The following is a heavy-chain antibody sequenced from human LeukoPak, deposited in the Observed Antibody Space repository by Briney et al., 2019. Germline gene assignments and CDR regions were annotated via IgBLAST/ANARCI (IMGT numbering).Heavy chain of an antibody. D-gene: IGHD1-26*01. Sequence: ASETLSLTCTVSGGSISSYYWSWIRQPPGKGLEWIGYIYYTGSTDYTPSLKSRVTISVDTSKNQFSLRLSSVTAADTAVYYCARHRETGIVGATGVFDYWGQGTLVIVSS. CDR2: IYYTGST. V-gene: IGHV4-59*08. J-gene: IGHJ4*02. CDR3: ARHRETGIVGATGVFDY. CDR1: GGSISSYY.